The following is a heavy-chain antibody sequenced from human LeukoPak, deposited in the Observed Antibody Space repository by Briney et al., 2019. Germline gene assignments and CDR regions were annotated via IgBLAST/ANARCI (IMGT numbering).Heavy chain of an antibody. V-gene: IGHV4-39*01. D-gene: IGHD3-22*01. J-gene: IGHJ4*02. Sequence: SETLSLTCTVSGGSISSSSYYWGWIRQPPGKGLEWIGSIYYSGSTYYNPSLKSPVTISVDTSKNQFSLKLSSVTAADTAVYYCARHPAHYYDSSGYYVFDYWGQGTLVTVSS. CDR1: GGSISSSSYY. CDR2: IYYSGST. CDR3: ARHPAHYYDSSGYYVFDY.